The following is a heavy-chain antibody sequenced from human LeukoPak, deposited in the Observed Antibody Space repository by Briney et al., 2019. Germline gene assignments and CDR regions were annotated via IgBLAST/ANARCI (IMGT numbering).Heavy chain of an antibody. J-gene: IGHJ4*02. CDR2: IYYSGGT. CDR3: ARGWEGYCSGGSCYYDKNFDY. V-gene: IGHV4-59*01. Sequence: SETLSLTCTVSGGSISSYYWSWIRQPPGKGLEWIGYIYYSGGTKYNPSLKSRVTISIDTSKNQFSLKLSSVTAADTAVYYCARGWEGYCSGGSCYYDKNFDYWGQGMLVTVSS. CDR1: GGSISSYY. D-gene: IGHD2-15*01.